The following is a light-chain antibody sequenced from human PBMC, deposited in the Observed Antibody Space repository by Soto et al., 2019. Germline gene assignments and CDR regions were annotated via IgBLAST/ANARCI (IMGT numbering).Light chain of an antibody. CDR3: SSSTTSSTLV. V-gene: IGLV2-18*02. Sequence: QSALTQPPSVSGSPGQSVTISCTGTSSDIGRYNRVSWYQQPTGAAPKLIIYEVTSRPSGVPDRFSGSKSGNTASLTISGLQAEDEADYCCSSSTTSSTLVFGGGPKLTV. CDR2: EVT. CDR1: SSDIGRYNR. J-gene: IGLJ2*01.